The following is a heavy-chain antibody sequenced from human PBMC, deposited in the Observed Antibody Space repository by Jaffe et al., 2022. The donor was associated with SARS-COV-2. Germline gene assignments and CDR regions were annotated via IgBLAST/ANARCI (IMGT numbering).Heavy chain of an antibody. V-gene: IGHV3-74*01. CDR3: VRQARDEPLDY. Sequence: EVQLVESGGGLVQPGGSPRLSCAASGFTFNNYWINWVRQVPGKGLAWVSRIDPGGISTIYADSVKGRFTVSRDNAKNTVYLQMNSLGAEDTAVYFCVRQARDEPLDYWGQGTLVTVSS. CDR1: GFTFNNYW. CDR2: IDPGGIST. J-gene: IGHJ4*02.